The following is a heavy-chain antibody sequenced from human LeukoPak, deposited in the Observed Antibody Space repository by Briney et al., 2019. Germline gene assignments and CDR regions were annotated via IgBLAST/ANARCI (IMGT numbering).Heavy chain of an antibody. J-gene: IGHJ5*02. CDR1: GGSISSYY. Sequence: SETLSLTCTVSGGSISSYYWSWIRQPPGKGLEWIGYIYTSGSTNYNPSLKSRVTISVDTSKNQFSLKLSSVTAAGTAVYYCARLYYDILTGYYQGWFDPWGQGTLVTVSS. CDR3: ARLYYDILTGYYQGWFDP. D-gene: IGHD3-9*01. CDR2: IYTSGST. V-gene: IGHV4-4*09.